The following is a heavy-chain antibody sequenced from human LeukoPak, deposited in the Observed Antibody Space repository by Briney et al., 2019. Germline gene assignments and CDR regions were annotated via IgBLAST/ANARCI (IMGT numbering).Heavy chain of an antibody. D-gene: IGHD6-6*01. CDR3: VKASSSSPQYNWFDA. CDR2: VSGTGGRT. Sequence: QSGGSLRLSCAASGFTFSSYAMHWVRQAPGKGLEWVSVVSGTGGRTYYADSVKGRFTISRDNSKNTLYLQMNSLRAEDTALYYCVKASSSSPQYNWFDAWGQGTLVTVSS. V-gene: IGHV3-23*01. J-gene: IGHJ5*02. CDR1: GFTFSSYA.